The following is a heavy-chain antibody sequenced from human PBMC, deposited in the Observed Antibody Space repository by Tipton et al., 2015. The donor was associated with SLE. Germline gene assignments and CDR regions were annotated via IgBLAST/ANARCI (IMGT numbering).Heavy chain of an antibody. CDR1: GGSISSSSYY. J-gene: IGHJ4*02. CDR3: SCGYSYGFDY. V-gene: IGHV4-39*07. Sequence: TLSLTCTVSGGSISSSSYYWGWIRQPPGKGLEWIGSIYYSGSTYYNPSLKSRVTISVDTSKNQFSLKRSSVTAADTAVYYCSCGYSYGFDYGGQGTLFTVSS. D-gene: IGHD5-18*01. CDR2: IYYSGST.